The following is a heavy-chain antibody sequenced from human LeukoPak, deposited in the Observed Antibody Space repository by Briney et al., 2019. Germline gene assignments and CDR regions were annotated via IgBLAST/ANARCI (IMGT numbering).Heavy chain of an antibody. Sequence: GGTLRLSCGASGLTFSSYSMNWVRQAPGKGLEWVSYISSSSSTIYYADSVKGRFTISRDNAKNSLYLQMNSLRAEDTAVYYCARDFPDVWGQGTTVTVSS. CDR3: ARDFPDV. J-gene: IGHJ6*02. CDR2: ISSSSSTI. V-gene: IGHV3-48*01. CDR1: GLTFSSYS.